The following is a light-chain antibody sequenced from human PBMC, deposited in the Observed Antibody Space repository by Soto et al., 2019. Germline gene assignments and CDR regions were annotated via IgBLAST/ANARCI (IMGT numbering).Light chain of an antibody. CDR2: DAF. CDR3: QQYNNWPPIT. J-gene: IGKJ5*01. V-gene: IGKV3-11*02. Sequence: EIVLTQSPATLSLFPGERATLSCRASQGVSRYLAWYQQRPGQTPRLLIYDAFNRATGIPARFSGSASGREFTLTISSLQSEDFAVYYCQQYNNWPPITFGQGTRLEIK. CDR1: QGVSRY.